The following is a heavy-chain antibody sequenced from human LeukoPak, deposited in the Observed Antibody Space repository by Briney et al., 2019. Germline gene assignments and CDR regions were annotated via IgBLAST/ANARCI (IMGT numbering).Heavy chain of an antibody. Sequence: GGSLRLSCAASGFTFSDYYMSWIRQAPGKGLEWVSHISSFSNFRSYADSVKGRFTISKDNAKNSLYLQVNSLRAEDTAVYYCARPTIAAAGNFEYWGQGTLVTVSS. J-gene: IGHJ4*02. V-gene: IGHV3-11*03. D-gene: IGHD6-13*01. CDR3: ARPTIAAAGNFEY. CDR2: ISSFSNFR. CDR1: GFTFSDYY.